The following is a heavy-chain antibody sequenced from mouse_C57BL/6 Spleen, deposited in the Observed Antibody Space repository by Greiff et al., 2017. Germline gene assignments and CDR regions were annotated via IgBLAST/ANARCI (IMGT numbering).Heavy chain of an antibody. J-gene: IGHJ3*01. D-gene: IGHD2-4*01. Sequence: QVQLQQSGAELVRPGTSVKVSCKASGYAFTNYLIEWVKQRPGQGLEWIGVINPGSGGTNYNEKFKGKATLTAHKSSSTAYMQLSSLTSEDSAVYFCAREGYDYAWFAYWGQGTLVTVSA. V-gene: IGHV1-54*01. CDR2: INPGSGGT. CDR3: AREGYDYAWFAY. CDR1: GYAFTNYL.